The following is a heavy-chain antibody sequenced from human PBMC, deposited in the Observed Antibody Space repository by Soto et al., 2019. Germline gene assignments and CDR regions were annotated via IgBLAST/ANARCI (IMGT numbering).Heavy chain of an antibody. CDR2: INSDGSST. J-gene: IGHJ4*02. V-gene: IGHV3-74*01. Sequence: GGSLRLSCAASGSTFRSYWMQWVRQAPGKGLVWVSWINSDGSSTSYADSVKGRFTISRDNAKNTLYLQMNSLRVEDTAVYYCARGGLVGSADYWGQGALVTVSS. CDR1: GSTFRSYW. D-gene: IGHD6-19*01. CDR3: ARGGLVGSADY.